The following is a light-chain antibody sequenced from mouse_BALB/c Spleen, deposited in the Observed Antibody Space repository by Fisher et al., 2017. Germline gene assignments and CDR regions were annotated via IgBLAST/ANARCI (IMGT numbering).Light chain of an antibody. V-gene: IGKV4-61*01. J-gene: IGKJ5*01. CDR1: SSVSY. Sequence: IVMTQTPAIMSASPGEKVTITCSASSSVSYMYRYQQKPGSSPKPWIYGTSNLASGVPARFSGSGSGTSYSLTISSMEAEDAATYYCQQYHSYPPTFGAGTKLELK. CDR3: QQYHSYPPT. CDR2: GTS.